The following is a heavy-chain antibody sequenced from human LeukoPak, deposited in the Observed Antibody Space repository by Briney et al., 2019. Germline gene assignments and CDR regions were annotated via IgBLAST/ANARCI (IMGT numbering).Heavy chain of an antibody. CDR2: IKSKTDGGTT. V-gene: IGHV3-15*01. CDR1: GFTFSHAW. J-gene: IGHJ4*02. D-gene: IGHD5-12*01. CDR3: TTVVDIVTFDY. Sequence: GGSLRLSCAASGFTFSHAWMSWVRQAPGKGLEWVGRIKSKTDGGTTDYASPVKGRFTISRDDSKNTLYLQMNSLKTADTAVYYCTTVVDIVTFDYWGQGTLVTVSS.